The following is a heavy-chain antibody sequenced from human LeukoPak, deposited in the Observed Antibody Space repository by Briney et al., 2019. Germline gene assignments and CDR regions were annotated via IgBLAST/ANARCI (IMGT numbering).Heavy chain of an antibody. J-gene: IGHJ6*02. D-gene: IGHD2-8*01. Sequence: SGTLSLTCAVSGGSISSSNWWSWVRQPPGKGLEWIGEIYHSGSTNYNPSLKSRVTISVDKSKNQFSLKLSSVTAADTAVYYCARDRGYCTNGVCYYYYYGMDVWGQGTTVTVSS. CDR3: ARDRGYCTNGVCYYYYYGMDV. CDR1: GGSISSSNW. V-gene: IGHV4-4*02. CDR2: IYHSGST.